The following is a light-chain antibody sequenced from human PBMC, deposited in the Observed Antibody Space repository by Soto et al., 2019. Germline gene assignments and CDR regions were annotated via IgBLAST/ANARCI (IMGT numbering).Light chain of an antibody. CDR2: EVT. CDR1: SGDVGGYDY. Sequence: QSALTQPASVSGSPGQSIAISCTGTSGDVGGYDYVSWYQQHPDKAPKLMIYEVTKRPSWVSNRFSGSKSGNTASLTISGLQPEDEADYYCSSHTSGSTRVFGSGTKLTVL. CDR3: SSHTSGSTRV. J-gene: IGLJ1*01. V-gene: IGLV2-14*01.